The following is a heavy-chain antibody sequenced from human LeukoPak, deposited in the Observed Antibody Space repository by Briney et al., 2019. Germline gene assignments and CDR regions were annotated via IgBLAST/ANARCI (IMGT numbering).Heavy chain of an antibody. D-gene: IGHD1-1*01. J-gene: IGHJ4*02. CDR1: GGSISSYY. V-gene: IGHV4-59*01. CDR3: ARANGYRFDY. CDR2: IYYSGST. Sequence: PSETLSLTCTVSGGSISSYYWSWIRQPPGKGLEWIGYIYYSGSTNYNPSLKSRVTISVDTSKNQFSLKLSSVTAADTAVYYCARANGYRFDYWGQGTLVTVSS.